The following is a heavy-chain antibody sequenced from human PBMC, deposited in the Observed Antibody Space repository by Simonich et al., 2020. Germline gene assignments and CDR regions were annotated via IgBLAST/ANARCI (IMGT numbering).Heavy chain of an antibody. D-gene: IGHD2-2*01. Sequence: QVQLVQSGAEVKKPGASVKVSCTASGYTFTGYYMHWVRQAPGQGLEWMGWSNPNSGGKNYEQKFQGRVTMTRDTSISTAYMELSRLRSDDTAVYYCARDPVVPAAIRNAFDIWGQGTMVTVSS. CDR2: SNPNSGGK. V-gene: IGHV1-2*02. CDR3: ARDPVVPAAIRNAFDI. CDR1: GYTFTGYY. J-gene: IGHJ3*02.